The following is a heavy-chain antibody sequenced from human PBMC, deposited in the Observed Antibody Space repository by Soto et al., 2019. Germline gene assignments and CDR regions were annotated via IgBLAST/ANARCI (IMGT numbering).Heavy chain of an antibody. CDR2: IYYSGST. V-gene: IGHV4-59*08. CDR3: ARRYGSCFDI. Sequence: QVHLQESGPGLVKPSETLSLTCTVSGGSISSYYWSWIRQPPGKGLEWIGYIYYSGSTNYNPSLKRRDTISVDTTKNQSSLKLSSVTAADTAVYDGARRYGSCFDIWGQGTMVTVSS. CDR1: GGSISSYY. D-gene: IGHD3-10*01. J-gene: IGHJ3*02.